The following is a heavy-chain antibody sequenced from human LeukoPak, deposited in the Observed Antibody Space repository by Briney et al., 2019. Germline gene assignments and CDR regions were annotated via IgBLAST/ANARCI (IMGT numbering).Heavy chain of an antibody. J-gene: IGHJ4*02. CDR2: ISAYNGNT. V-gene: IGHV1-18*01. CDR3: ATEEVAAGGGY. Sequence: GASVKGSCKASGYTFTSDGISWVRQAPGQGLEWMGWISAYNGNTNYAQKLQGRVTMTTDTSTSTAYMELRSLRSDDTAVYYCATEEVAAGGGYWGQGTLVTVSS. CDR1: GYTFTSDG. D-gene: IGHD6-13*01.